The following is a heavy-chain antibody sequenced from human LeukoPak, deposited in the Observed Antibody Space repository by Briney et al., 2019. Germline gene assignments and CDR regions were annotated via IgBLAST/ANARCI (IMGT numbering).Heavy chain of an antibody. CDR3: ARERTEYYYDSSGYINYFDY. D-gene: IGHD3-22*01. J-gene: IGHJ4*02. Sequence: SVKVSCKASGGTFSSYAISWVRQAPGQGLEWMGGIIPIFDTANYAQKFQGRVTITADESTSTAYMELSSLRSEDTAVYYCARERTEYYYDSSGYINYFDYWGQGTLVTVSS. CDR2: IIPIFDTA. CDR1: GGTFSSYA. V-gene: IGHV1-69*13.